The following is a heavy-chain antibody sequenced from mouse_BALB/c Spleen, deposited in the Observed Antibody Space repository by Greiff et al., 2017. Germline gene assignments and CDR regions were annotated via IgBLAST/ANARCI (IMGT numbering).Heavy chain of an antibody. V-gene: IGHV3-6*02. J-gene: IGHJ3*01. CDR1: GYSITSGYY. CDR3: ARDPVYDGYYWFAY. D-gene: IGHD2-3*01. CDR2: ISYDGSN. Sequence: EVQLVESGPGLVKPSQSLSLTCSVTGYSITSGYYWNWIRQFPGNKLEWMGYISYDGSNNYNPSLKNRISITRDTSKNQFFLKLNSVTTEDTATYYCARDPVYDGYYWFAYWGQGTLVTVSA.